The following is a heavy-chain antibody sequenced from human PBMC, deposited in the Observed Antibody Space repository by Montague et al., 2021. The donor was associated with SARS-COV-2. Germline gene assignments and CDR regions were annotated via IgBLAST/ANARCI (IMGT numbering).Heavy chain of an antibody. D-gene: IGHD3-9*01. CDR1: GGSFSGYY. Sequence: SETLSLTCAVYGGSFSGYYWSWIRQPPGKGLEWIGEINHSGSTNYNPSLKSRVTISVDTSKSQFSLKVSSVTAADTAVYFCARAPDYDLLTGALTEGVDFWGQGTLVTVSS. J-gene: IGHJ4*02. CDR3: ARAPDYDLLTGALTEGVDF. CDR2: INHSGST. V-gene: IGHV4-34*01.